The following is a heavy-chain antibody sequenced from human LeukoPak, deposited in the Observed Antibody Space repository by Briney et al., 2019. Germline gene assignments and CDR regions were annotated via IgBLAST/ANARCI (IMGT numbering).Heavy chain of an antibody. CDR3: AKVETSGGANCYALDY. V-gene: IGHV3-23*01. D-gene: IGHD2-2*01. CDR2: ISGSDGST. CDR1: GFTFSSYA. Sequence: GGSLRLSCAASGFTFSSYAMTWVRQAPDKGLEWVSAISGSDGSTYYADFVKGRFTISRDDSQNTLYLQMNSLSAEDTAVYYCAKVETSGGANCYALDYWGQGTLVSVSS. J-gene: IGHJ4*02.